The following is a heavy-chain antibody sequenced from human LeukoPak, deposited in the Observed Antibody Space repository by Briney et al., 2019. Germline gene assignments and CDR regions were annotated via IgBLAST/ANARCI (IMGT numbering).Heavy chain of an antibody. CDR2: ISAYNGNT. CDR1: GHTFTNYA. CDR3: ARLHSSGWPLDSFDI. Sequence: ASVKVSCKASGHTFTNYAISWVRQAPGQGLEWMGWISAYNGNTNYAQNLQGRVTMTIDTSTTTAYMELRSLRFDDTAVYYCARLHSSGWPLDSFDIWGQGTMITVSS. D-gene: IGHD6-19*01. J-gene: IGHJ3*02. V-gene: IGHV1-18*01.